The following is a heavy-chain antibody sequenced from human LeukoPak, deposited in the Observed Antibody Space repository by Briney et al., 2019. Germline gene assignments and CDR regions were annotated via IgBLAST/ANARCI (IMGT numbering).Heavy chain of an antibody. V-gene: IGHV3-64*01. CDR3: AKDTRGIDY. Sequence: PGGSLRLSCAASGFTFSSYAMHWVRQAPGKGLEYVSAISSNGGRTYYANSVKGRFTISRDNSKSTLYLHMGSLRAEDMAVFYCAKDTRGIDYWGQGTLVTVSS. CDR1: GFTFSSYA. D-gene: IGHD3-3*01. J-gene: IGHJ4*02. CDR2: ISSNGGRT.